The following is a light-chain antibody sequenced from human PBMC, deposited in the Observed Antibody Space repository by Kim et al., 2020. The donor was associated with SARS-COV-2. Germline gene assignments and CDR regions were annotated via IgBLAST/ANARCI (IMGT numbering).Light chain of an antibody. J-gene: IGKJ4*01. CDR1: ESLRSN. CDR3: QLYDNWPLA. Sequence: EIVITQSPATLSVSAGERVTLSCRASESLRSNLAWYQQKAGQAPRLLIYDVYTRATGVPARFSGSGSGTEFTLTISSLESEDFALYYCQLYDNWPLAFGGGTKVDIK. V-gene: IGKV3-15*01. CDR2: DVY.